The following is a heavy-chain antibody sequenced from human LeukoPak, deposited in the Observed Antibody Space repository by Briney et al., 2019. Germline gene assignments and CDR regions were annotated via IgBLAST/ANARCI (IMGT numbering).Heavy chain of an antibody. CDR3: ASPPRSDYYDSSGYFDY. V-gene: IGHV1-69*01. CDR1: GGTFSSYA. D-gene: IGHD3-22*01. CDR2: IIPIFGTA. J-gene: IGHJ4*02. Sequence: ASVKVSCKASGGTFSSYAISWVRRAPGQGLEWMGGIIPIFGTANYAQKFQGRVTITADESTSTAYMELSSLRSEDTAVYYCASPPRSDYYDSSGYFDYWGQGTLVTVSS.